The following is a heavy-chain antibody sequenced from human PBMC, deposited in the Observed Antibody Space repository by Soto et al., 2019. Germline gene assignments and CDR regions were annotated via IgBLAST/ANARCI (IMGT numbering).Heavy chain of an antibody. J-gene: IGHJ4*02. Sequence: PGGSLRLSCAASGFTFSSYSMNWVRQAPGKGLEWVSYISSSTTTIHYADSVKGRFTISRDNAKNSLYLQMNSLRAEDTAVYYCARDTTGDYGDYFDYWGQGTLVTVSS. D-gene: IGHD4-17*01. CDR3: ARDTTGDYGDYFDY. CDR1: GFTFSSYS. V-gene: IGHV3-48*01. CDR2: ISSSTTTI.